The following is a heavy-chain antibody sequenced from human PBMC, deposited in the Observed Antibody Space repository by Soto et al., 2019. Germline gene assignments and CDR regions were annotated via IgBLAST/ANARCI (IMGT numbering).Heavy chain of an antibody. CDR2: IIPIFGTA. V-gene: IGHV1-69*01. D-gene: IGHD1-26*01. Sequence: QVQLVQSGAEVKKPGSSVKVSCKASGGTFSSYAISWVRQAPGQGLEWMGGIIPIFGTANYAQKFQGRVTITADESTSTAYMELSSLISEDTAVYYCASSRRGGAIIVGATTWFDHWGQGTLVTVSS. J-gene: IGHJ5*02. CDR1: GGTFSSYA. CDR3: ASSRRGGAIIVGATTWFDH.